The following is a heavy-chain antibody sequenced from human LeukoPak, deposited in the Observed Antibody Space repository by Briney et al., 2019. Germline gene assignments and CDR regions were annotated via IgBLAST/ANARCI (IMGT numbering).Heavy chain of an antibody. CDR2: ISGSGGST. CDR1: GFTFSSYA. Sequence: GASLRLSCAASGFTFSSYAMSWVRQAPGKGLEWVSAISGSGGSTYYADSVKGRFTISRDNSKNTLYLQMNSLRAEDTAVYYCAKGRLRFLEWFTGGYYYYGMDVWGQGTTVTVSS. D-gene: IGHD3-3*01. V-gene: IGHV3-23*01. J-gene: IGHJ6*02. CDR3: AKGRLRFLEWFTGGYYYYGMDV.